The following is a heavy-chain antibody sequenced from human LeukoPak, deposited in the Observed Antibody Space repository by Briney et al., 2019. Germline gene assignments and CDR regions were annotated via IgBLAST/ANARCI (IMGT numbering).Heavy chain of an antibody. V-gene: IGHV4-59*01. CDR3: ARDKVGGTGSFDY. D-gene: IGHD1-26*01. CDR1: GASISSYY. J-gene: IGHJ4*02. Sequence: SETLSLTCSVSGASISSYYWSWIRQPPGKGLEWIGYIYYSGSTNYNPSPKSRVTISADTSRNQFSLRLSSVTAADTAVYYCARDKVGGTGSFDYWGRGTLVTVSS. CDR2: IYYSGST.